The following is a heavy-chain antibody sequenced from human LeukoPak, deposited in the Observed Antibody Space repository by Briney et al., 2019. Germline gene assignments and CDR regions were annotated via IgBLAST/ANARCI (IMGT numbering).Heavy chain of an antibody. V-gene: IGHV3-23*01. J-gene: IGHJ5*02. Sequence: PGGSLRLSCAASGFTFSSYAMSWVRRAPGKGLEWVSSISGTGDNTYYAQSVKGRFSISRDNSKNTLNLQMDSLRADDTALYFCAKDPYNTAVANANGWFDPWGQGTLVTVSS. CDR2: ISGTGDNT. D-gene: IGHD6-19*01. CDR3: AKDPYNTAVANANGWFDP. CDR1: GFTFSSYA.